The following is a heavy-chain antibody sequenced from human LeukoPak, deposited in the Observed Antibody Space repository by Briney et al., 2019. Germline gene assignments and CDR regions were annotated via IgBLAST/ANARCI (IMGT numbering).Heavy chain of an antibody. Sequence: ASVKVSCKASGYTFTNYGISWVRQAPGQGLEWVAWISLATGAPSYAQKFQGRVTMTRNTSISTAYMELSSLRSEDTAVYYCARARGMATTAEYFQHWGQGTLVTVSS. CDR3: ARARGMATTAEYFQH. CDR1: GYTFTNYG. D-gene: IGHD5-24*01. CDR2: ISLATGAP. V-gene: IGHV1-8*01. J-gene: IGHJ1*01.